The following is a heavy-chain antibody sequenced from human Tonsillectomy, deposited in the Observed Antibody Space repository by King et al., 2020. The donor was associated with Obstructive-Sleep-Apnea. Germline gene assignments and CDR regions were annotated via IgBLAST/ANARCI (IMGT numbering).Heavy chain of an antibody. Sequence: VPLVASRGVVVPPGRSLSLSCAASGFPFSSYGMHWVRPAPGKGLEWVAVISYDGRTQYYADSVKGRFTLSRDNSQHTMYLQMNSLRAEDPAVYYCAKARVGVAGDCDYGGQGTLVIVSS. D-gene: IGHD2-15*01. CDR3: AKARVGVAGDCDY. CDR1: GFPFSSYG. V-gene: IGHV3-30*18. CDR2: ISYDGRTQ. J-gene: IGHJ4*02.